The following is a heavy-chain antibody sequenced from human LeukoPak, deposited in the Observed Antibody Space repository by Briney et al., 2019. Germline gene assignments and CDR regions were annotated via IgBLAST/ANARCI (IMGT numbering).Heavy chain of an antibody. CDR3: ARAPEYGLYYFDY. CDR2: IFYSGST. CDR1: GGSIGSSSYY. V-gene: IGHV4-39*01. D-gene: IGHD1-14*01. Sequence: PSETLSLTCTVSGGSIGSSSYYWGWIRQPPGKGLEWIGNIFYSGSTYYNPSLKSRVTISVDTSKNQFSLKLSSVTAADTAVYYCARAPEYGLYYFDYWGQGTLVTVSS. J-gene: IGHJ4*02.